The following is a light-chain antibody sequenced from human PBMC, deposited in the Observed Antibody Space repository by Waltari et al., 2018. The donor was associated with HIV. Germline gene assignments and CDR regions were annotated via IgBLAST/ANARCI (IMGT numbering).Light chain of an antibody. CDR3: SSYTSSSTWV. Sequence: QSALTQPASVSGSPAQSITISCTGTSSDVGGYNYVSWYQQHPGKVPKLMIYDVTNRPSGVSNRFSGSKSGNTASLTISGLQVEDEADYYCSSYTSSSTWVFGGGTKLTVL. CDR2: DVT. J-gene: IGLJ3*02. V-gene: IGLV2-14*03. CDR1: SSDVGGYNY.